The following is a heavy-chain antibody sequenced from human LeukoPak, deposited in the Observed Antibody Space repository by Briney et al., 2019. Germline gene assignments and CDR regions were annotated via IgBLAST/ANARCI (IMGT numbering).Heavy chain of an antibody. CDR1: GFTFSDAW. J-gene: IGHJ4*02. Sequence: GGSLRLSCEGSGFTFSDAWMNWVRQAPGKGLEWVGRMKSRGSGGTTDYAAPVKGRFTISRDDSKNTLYLQMNSLKTEDTGVYYCATASSGLFYWGQGTLVTVSS. D-gene: IGHD3-16*01. CDR2: MKSRGSGGTT. CDR3: ATASSGLFY. V-gene: IGHV3-15*01.